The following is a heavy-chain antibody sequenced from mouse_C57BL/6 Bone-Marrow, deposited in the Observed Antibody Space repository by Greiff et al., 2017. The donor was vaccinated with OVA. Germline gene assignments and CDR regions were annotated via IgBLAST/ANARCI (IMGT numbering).Heavy chain of an antibody. J-gene: IGHJ4*01. CDR1: GYTFTSYW. V-gene: IGHV1-64*01. CDR3: ARYCYGSSDAMDY. D-gene: IGHD1-1*01. CDR2: IHPNSGST. Sequence: QVQLQQPGAELVKPGASVKLSCKASGYTFTSYWMHWVKQRPGQGLEWIGMIHPNSGSTNYNEKFKSKATLTVDKSSSTAYMQLSSLTSEDSAVYYCARYCYGSSDAMDYWGQGTSVTVSS.